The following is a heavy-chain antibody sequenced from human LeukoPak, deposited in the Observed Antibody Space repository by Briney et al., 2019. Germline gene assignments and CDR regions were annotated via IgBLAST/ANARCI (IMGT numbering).Heavy chain of an antibody. CDR3: ARVEASGYDYGAFDY. CDR2: IKQDGSEK. V-gene: IGHV3-7*01. Sequence: GGSLRLSCAASGFTFSSYEMSWVRQAPGKGLEWVANIKQDGSEKYYVDSVKGRFTISRDNAKNSLYLQMNSLRAEDTAVYYCARVEASGYDYGAFDYWGQGTLVTVSS. D-gene: IGHD5-12*01. J-gene: IGHJ4*02. CDR1: GFTFSSYE.